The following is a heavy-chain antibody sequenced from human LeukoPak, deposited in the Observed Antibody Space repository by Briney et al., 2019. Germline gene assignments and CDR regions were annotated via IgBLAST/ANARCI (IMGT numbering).Heavy chain of an antibody. CDR1: GFTFSSYA. Sequence: GGSLRLSCAASGFTFSSYAMSWVRQAPGKGLEWVSAIRGSGGSTYYADSVKGRFTISRDNSKNTLYLQMNSLRAEDTAVYYCASEYYDSSGYYSQSDDYWGQGTLVTVSS. V-gene: IGHV3-23*01. J-gene: IGHJ4*02. CDR3: ASEYYDSSGYYSQSDDY. D-gene: IGHD3-22*01. CDR2: IRGSGGST.